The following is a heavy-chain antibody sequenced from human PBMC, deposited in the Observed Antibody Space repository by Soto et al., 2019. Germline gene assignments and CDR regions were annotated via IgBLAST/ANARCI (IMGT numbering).Heavy chain of an antibody. J-gene: IGHJ4*02. CDR2: ISPDGSNR. V-gene: IGHV3-74*01. CDR3: ASWGNIATVPPNDFDH. CDR1: GFTFSTYW. D-gene: IGHD3-16*01. Sequence: GGSLRLSCAASGFTFSTYWMNWVRQTPGKGLMWVSRISPDGSNRGYADSVEGRFTVSRDNAKNTLYLQMHSLRAEDTAMYYCASWGNIATVPPNDFDHWGEGNLVTVSS.